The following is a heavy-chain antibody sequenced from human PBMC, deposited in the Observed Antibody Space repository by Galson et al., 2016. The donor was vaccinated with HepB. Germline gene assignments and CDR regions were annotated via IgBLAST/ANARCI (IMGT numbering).Heavy chain of an antibody. J-gene: IGHJ4*02. CDR2: IKKDGSEK. CDR1: GFTFSNYW. Sequence: SLRLSCAASGFTFSNYWMTWVRQAPGKGLEWVANIKKDGSEKFYVDSVKGRFTISRDNAKNSLFLQMNSLRAEDTAVYYCARVLAFGDYADDYWCQGTLVTVSS. D-gene: IGHD4-17*01. CDR3: ARVLAFGDYADDY. V-gene: IGHV3-7*01.